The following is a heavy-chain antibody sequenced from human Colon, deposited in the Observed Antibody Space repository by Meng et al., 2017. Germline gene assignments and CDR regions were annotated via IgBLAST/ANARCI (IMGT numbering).Heavy chain of an antibody. CDR1: GGSVSSGSHY. CDR2: IDYSRSI. CDR3: AGGPWELDY. D-gene: IGHD1-26*01. V-gene: IGHV4-61*01. Sequence: VQVPGAGPGLVRPAETLSLTCTVSGGSVSSGSHYGSWIRQPPGKGLEWIGYIDYSRSINYYPSLKSRVTMSVDTSKNQFSLNLSSVTAADTAVYYCAGGPWELDYWGQGTLVTVSS. J-gene: IGHJ4*02.